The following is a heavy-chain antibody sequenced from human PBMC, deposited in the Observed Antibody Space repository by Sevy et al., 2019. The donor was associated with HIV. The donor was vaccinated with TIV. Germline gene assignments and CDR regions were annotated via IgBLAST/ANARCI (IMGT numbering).Heavy chain of an antibody. J-gene: IGHJ4*02. Sequence: GGSLRLSCVASGFMFNRYSMNWVRQAPGTGLERLSYINSGSGAISYADSVKGRFTISRDNAKNSLYLQMNSLRVEDTAVYYCVRTLSGTFRYDDYWRQGTLVTVSS. D-gene: IGHD3-16*02. V-gene: IGHV3-48*01. CDR3: VRTLSGTFRYDDY. CDR2: INSGSGAI. CDR1: GFMFNRYS.